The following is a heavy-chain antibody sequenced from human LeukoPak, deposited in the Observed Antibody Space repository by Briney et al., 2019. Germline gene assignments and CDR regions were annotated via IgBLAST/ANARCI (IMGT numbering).Heavy chain of an antibody. V-gene: IGHV3-23*01. CDR1: GFTFSSYS. Sequence: GGSLRLSCAASGFTFSSYSMSWVRQAPGKGLECVSAIIGSGGSTYYGDSVRGRFNISRDNYKNTLYLQMNSLRAEDTAVYYCAKGSDGSYFAWGQGTMVTVSS. CDR3: AKGSDGSYFA. CDR2: IIGSGGST. D-gene: IGHD1-26*01. J-gene: IGHJ3*01.